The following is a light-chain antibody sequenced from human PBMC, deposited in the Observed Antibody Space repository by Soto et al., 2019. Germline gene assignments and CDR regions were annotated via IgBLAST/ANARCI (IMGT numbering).Light chain of an antibody. J-gene: IGKJ1*01. CDR3: QQYNNWPPAWT. V-gene: IGKV3-15*01. CDR2: GAS. Sequence: EIVMTQSPATLSVSPGERATLSCRASQSVSSNLAWYQQKPGQAPRLLIYGASTRATGLPDRFSGSGSGTEFTLTISRMQSEDFAVYYCQQYNNWPPAWTFGQGTKVEIK. CDR1: QSVSSN.